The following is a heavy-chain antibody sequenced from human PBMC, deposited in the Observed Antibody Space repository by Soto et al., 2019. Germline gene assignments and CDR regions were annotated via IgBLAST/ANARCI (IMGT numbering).Heavy chain of an antibody. J-gene: IGHJ4*02. Sequence: EVQLVESGGGLVKPRGSLRLSCAASGFTFSSYSMNWVRQAPGKGLEWVSSISSSSSYIYYADSVKGRFTISRDNAKNSLYLQMNSLRAEDTAVYYCAREGGDHWNYGDYFDYWGQGTLVTVSS. V-gene: IGHV3-21*01. CDR3: AREGGDHWNYGDYFDY. CDR1: GFTFSSYS. D-gene: IGHD1-7*01. CDR2: ISSSSSYI.